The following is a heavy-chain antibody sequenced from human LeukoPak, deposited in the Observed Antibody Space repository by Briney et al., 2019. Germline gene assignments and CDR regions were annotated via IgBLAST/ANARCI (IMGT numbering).Heavy chain of an antibody. J-gene: IGHJ5*02. CDR1: GFTFSSYA. V-gene: IGHV3-30-3*01. CDR2: ISYDGSNK. Sequence: GRSLRLSCAASGFTFSSYAMHWVRQAPGKGLEWVAVISYDGSNKYYADSVKGRFTISRDNSKNTLYLQMNSLRAEDTAVYYCARLGYLYWFDPWGQGTLVTVSS. D-gene: IGHD2-15*01. CDR3: ARLGYLYWFDP.